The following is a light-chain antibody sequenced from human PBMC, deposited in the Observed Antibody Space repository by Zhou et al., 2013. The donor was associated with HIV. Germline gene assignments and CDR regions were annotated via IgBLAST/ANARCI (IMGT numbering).Light chain of an antibody. J-gene: IGKJ2*01. Sequence: DIQMTQSPSSLSASVGDRVTITCQATQDISNYLNWYQQKPGKAPKLLIYDASNLEIGVPSRFSGSGSGTDFTFTITSLQPADIATYYCQQYDNLPYTFGQGT. CDR3: QQYDNLPYT. CDR2: DAS. V-gene: IGKV1-33*01. CDR1: QDISNY.